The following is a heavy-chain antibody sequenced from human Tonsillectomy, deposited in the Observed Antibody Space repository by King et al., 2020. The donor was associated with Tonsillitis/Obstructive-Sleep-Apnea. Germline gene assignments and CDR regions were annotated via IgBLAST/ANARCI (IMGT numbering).Heavy chain of an antibody. Sequence: VQLVESGGGLVKPGRSLRLSCTASGFTFGDYAMSWFRQAPGKGLEWVGFIRSKAYGGTTEYAASVKGRFTISRDDSKSIAYLQMNSLKTEDTAVYYCTRGPQELLWFGEREASYDYWGQGTLVTVSS. CDR2: IRSKAYGGTT. CDR1: GFTFGDYA. D-gene: IGHD3-10*01. CDR3: TRGPQELLWFGEREASYDY. V-gene: IGHV3-49*05. J-gene: IGHJ4*02.